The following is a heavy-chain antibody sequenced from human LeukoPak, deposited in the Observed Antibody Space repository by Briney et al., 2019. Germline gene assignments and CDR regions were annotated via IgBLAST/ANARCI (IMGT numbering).Heavy chain of an antibody. D-gene: IGHD4-11*01. CDR2: INHSGST. CDR1: GGSFSGYY. Sequence: PSETLSLTCAVYGGSFSGYYWSWIRQPPGKGLEWIGEINHSGSTNYNPSLKSRVTISVDTSKNQFSLKLSSVTAADTAVYYCARRMRSNYVGVYYMDVWGKGTTVTVSS. CDR3: ARRMRSNYVGVYYMDV. J-gene: IGHJ6*03. V-gene: IGHV4-34*01.